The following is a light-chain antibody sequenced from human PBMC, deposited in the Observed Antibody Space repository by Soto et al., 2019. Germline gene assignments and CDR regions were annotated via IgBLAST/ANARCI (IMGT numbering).Light chain of an antibody. J-gene: IGLJ2*01. Sequence: QSALTQPASVSGSPGQSITISCTGTSSDVGSYNLVSWYQQHPGKAPKLMIYEGSKRPSGVSDRFSGPKSGNTASLTISGLQAEDEADYHCCSFAGSGTFVIFGGGTKLTVL. CDR2: EGS. CDR1: SSDVGSYNL. CDR3: CSFAGSGTFVI. V-gene: IGLV2-23*03.